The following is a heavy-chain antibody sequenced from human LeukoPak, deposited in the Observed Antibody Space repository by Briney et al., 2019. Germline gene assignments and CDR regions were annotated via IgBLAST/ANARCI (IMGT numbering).Heavy chain of an antibody. CDR3: ARLVLSRTWFDDF. V-gene: IGHV3-7*01. CDR1: GFTFSSYW. Sequence: GGSLRLSCAASGFTFSSYWMSWVRQALGKGLEWVANIKGDGSAKYYVDSAKGRFTITRDNAKSSLFLQMNSLRAEDTAVYYCARLVLSRTWFDDFWGQGTLVTVSS. CDR2: IKGDGSAK. D-gene: IGHD6-13*01. J-gene: IGHJ4*02.